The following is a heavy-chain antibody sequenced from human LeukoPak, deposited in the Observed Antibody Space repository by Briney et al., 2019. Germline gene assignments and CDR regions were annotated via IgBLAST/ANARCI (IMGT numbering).Heavy chain of an antibody. D-gene: IGHD6-13*01. CDR1: GFTFSSYA. V-gene: IGHV3-23*01. J-gene: IGHJ6*02. CDR3: AKESSSRGSSPHYYYYGMDV. Sequence: EPGGSLRLSCAASGFTFSSYAMSWVRQAPGKGLEWVSAISGSGGSTYYADSVKGRFTISRDNSKNTLYLQMNSLRAEDTAVYYCAKESSSRGSSPHYYYYGMDVWGQGTTVTVSS. CDR2: ISGSGGST.